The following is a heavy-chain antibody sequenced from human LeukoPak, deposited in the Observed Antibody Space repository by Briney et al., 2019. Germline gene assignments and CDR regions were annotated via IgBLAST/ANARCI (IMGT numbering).Heavy chain of an antibody. J-gene: IGHJ4*02. CDR2: ISSSGSTI. Sequence: PGGSLRLSCAASGFTLSNAWMNWVRQAPGKGLEWVSYISSSGSTIYYADSVKGRFTISRDNAKNSLYLQMNSLRAEDTAVYYCATYSGAHHKTFDYWGQGTLVTVSS. CDR1: GFTLSNAW. CDR3: ATYSGAHHKTFDY. V-gene: IGHV3-48*04. D-gene: IGHD1-26*01.